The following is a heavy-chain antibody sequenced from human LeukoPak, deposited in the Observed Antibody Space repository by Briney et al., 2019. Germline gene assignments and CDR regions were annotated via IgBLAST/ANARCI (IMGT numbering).Heavy chain of an antibody. D-gene: IGHD6-13*01. CDR3: AREGPMVAAAGPYNWFDP. J-gene: IGHJ5*02. CDR1: GGSISSSSYY. Sequence: SETLSLTCTVSGGSISSSSYYWGWIRQPPGKGLEWIGSIYYSGSTYYNPSLKSRVTISVDTSKNQFSLKLSSVTAADTAVYYCAREGPMVAAAGPYNWFDPWGQGTLVTVSS. CDR2: IYYSGST. V-gene: IGHV4-39*07.